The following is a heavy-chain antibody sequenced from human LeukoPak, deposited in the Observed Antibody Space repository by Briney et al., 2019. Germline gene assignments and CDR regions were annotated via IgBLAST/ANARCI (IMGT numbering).Heavy chain of an antibody. Sequence: SETLSLTCAVYGGSFSGYYWSWIRQPPGKGLEWSGEINHSGSTNYNPSLKSRVTISVDTSKNQFSLKLSSVTAADTAVYYCARGRGGYSYGQVDYWGQGTLVTVSS. CDR1: GGSFSGYY. CDR3: ARGRGGYSYGQVDY. D-gene: IGHD5-18*01. J-gene: IGHJ4*02. CDR2: INHSGST. V-gene: IGHV4-34*01.